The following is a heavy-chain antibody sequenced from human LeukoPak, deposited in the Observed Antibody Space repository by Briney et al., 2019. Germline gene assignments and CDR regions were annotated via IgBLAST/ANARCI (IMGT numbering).Heavy chain of an antibody. Sequence: GGSLRLSCSASGFTFSTYTMYWIRQAPGKGLEWVSCIGSSVSSSTTYIYYADSVKGRFTISRDNAKNSLYLQMNSLRAEDTAVYYCARDVTGTTSAYNWIDPWGQGVLVTVSS. CDR2: IGSSVSSSTTYI. CDR1: GFTFSTYT. V-gene: IGHV3-21*01. CDR3: ARDVTGTTSAYNWIDP. J-gene: IGHJ5*02. D-gene: IGHD1-1*01.